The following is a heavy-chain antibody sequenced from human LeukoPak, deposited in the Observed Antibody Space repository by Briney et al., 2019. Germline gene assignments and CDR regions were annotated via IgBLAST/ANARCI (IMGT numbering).Heavy chain of an antibody. Sequence: GGSLRLSCAASGFTFSSYAMSWVRQAPGKGLEWVSAISGSGGSTYYADSVKGRFTISRDNSKNTLYLQMNSLRAEDTAVYYCARGHRFYYYDSSGYYFDYWGQGTLVTVSS. J-gene: IGHJ4*02. CDR3: ARGHRFYYYDSSGYYFDY. V-gene: IGHV3-23*01. D-gene: IGHD3-22*01. CDR1: GFTFSSYA. CDR2: ISGSGGST.